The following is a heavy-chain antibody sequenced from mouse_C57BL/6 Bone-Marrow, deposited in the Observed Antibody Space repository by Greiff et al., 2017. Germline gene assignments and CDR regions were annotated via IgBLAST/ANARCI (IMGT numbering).Heavy chain of an antibody. V-gene: IGHV7-3*01. Sequence: EVKLMESGGGLVQPGGSLSLSCAASGFTFTDYYMSWVRQPPGKALEWLGFIRNKANGYTTEYSASVKGRFTISRDNSQSILYLQMNDLRAEDSATYYCARFPSLYVWGTGTTVTVSS. CDR2: IRNKANGYTT. J-gene: IGHJ1*03. CDR1: GFTFTDYY. CDR3: ARFPSLYV.